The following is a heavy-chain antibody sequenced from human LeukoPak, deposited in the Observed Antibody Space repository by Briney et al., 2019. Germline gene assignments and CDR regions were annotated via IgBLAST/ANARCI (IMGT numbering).Heavy chain of an antibody. J-gene: IGHJ4*02. V-gene: IGHV3-74*01. CDR2: INSDGSST. CDR3: ARADSSGWYGNY. D-gene: IGHD6-19*01. Sequence: PGGSLRLSCAASGSTFSSYWIHWVRHAPGKGLVWVSRINSDGSSTSYADSVKGRFTISRDNAKNTLYLQMNSLRAEDTAVYYCARADSSGWYGNYWGQGTLVTVSS. CDR1: GSTFSSYW.